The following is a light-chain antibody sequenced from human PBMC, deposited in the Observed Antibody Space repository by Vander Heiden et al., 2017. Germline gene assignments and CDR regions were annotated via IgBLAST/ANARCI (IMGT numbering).Light chain of an antibody. CDR2: DAS. J-gene: IGKJ1*01. CDR1: QSVSSY. CDR3: QQRSNWPFTWT. Sequence: EIVLTQSPATLSLSPGERATLSRRASQSVSSYLAWYQQKPGQAPRLLIYDASNRATGIPARFSGSGSGTDFTLTISSLEPEDFAVYYCQQRSNWPFTWTFGQGTKVEIK. V-gene: IGKV3-11*01.